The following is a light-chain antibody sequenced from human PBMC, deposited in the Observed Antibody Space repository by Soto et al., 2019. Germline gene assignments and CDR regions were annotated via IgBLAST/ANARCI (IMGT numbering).Light chain of an antibody. CDR2: EVS. CDR1: SSDVGGYNY. Sequence: LTQPASVSGSPGQSITISCTGTSSDVGGYNYVSWYQQHPGKAPKLMIYEVSNRPSGVSNRFSGSKSGNTASLTISGLQAEDEADYYCSSYTSSSTLRVFGTGTKVTVL. CDR3: SSYTSSSTLRV. V-gene: IGLV2-14*01. J-gene: IGLJ1*01.